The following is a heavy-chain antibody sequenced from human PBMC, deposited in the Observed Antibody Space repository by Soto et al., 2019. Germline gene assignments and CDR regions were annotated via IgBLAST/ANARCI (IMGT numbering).Heavy chain of an antibody. J-gene: IGHJ4*02. CDR3: ARGKSSSIAARPYDY. D-gene: IGHD6-6*01. Sequence: SETLSLTCAVYGGSFSGYYWSWIRQPPGKGLEWIGEINHSGSTNYNPSLKSRVTISVDTSKNQFSLKLSSVTAADTAVYYCARGKSSSIAARPYDYWGQGTLVTVSS. CDR2: INHSGST. CDR1: GGSFSGYY. V-gene: IGHV4-34*01.